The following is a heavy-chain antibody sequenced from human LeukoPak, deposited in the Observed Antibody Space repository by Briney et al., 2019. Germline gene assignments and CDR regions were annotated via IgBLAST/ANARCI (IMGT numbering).Heavy chain of an antibody. CDR1: GYTLTELS. Sequence: ASVKVSCKVSGYTLTELSMHWVRQAPGKGLGWMGGFDPEDGETIYAQKFQGRATMTEDTSTDTAYMELSSLRSEDTAVYYCATEPKQFTNYYYGMDVWGQGTTVTVSS. CDR2: FDPEDGET. CDR3: ATEPKQFTNYYYGMDV. J-gene: IGHJ6*02. V-gene: IGHV1-24*01. D-gene: IGHD6-19*01.